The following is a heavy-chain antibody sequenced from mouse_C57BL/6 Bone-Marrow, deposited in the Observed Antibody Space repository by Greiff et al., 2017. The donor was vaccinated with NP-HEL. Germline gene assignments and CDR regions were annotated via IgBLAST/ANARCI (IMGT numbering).Heavy chain of an antibody. CDR1: GYTFTSYW. J-gene: IGHJ4*01. CDR2: IYPGNGDT. V-gene: IGHV1-5*01. Sequence: EVQLQQSGTVLARPGASVKMSCKTSGYTFTSYWMHWVKQRPGQGLEWIGAIYPGNGDTSYNQNVKGKAKLTAVTSASTAYMELSSLTNEDSAVYYCTYGNYYYAMDYWGQGTSVTVSS. D-gene: IGHD2-1*01. CDR3: TYGNYYYAMDY.